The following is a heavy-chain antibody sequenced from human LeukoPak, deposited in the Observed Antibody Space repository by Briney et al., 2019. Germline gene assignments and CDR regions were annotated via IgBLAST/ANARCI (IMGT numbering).Heavy chain of an antibody. CDR2: ISGSGGST. Sequence: GGSLRLSCAASGVTFSSYAMSWVRQAPGKGLEWVSAISGSGGSTYYADFVKGRFTISRDNSKNTLYLQMNSLRAEDTAVYYQGKRHPGEIFGVVIISYYFDYWGQGTLVTVSS. CDR1: GVTFSSYA. CDR3: GKRHPGEIFGVVIISYYFDY. D-gene: IGHD3-3*01. J-gene: IGHJ4*02. V-gene: IGHV3-23*01.